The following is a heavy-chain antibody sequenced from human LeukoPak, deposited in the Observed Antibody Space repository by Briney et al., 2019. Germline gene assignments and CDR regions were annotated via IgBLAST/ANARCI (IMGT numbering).Heavy chain of an antibody. Sequence: SGTLSLTCAVSGGSISSSNWWSWVRQPPGKGLEWIGEIYHSGSTNYNPSLKSRVTISVDTSKNQFSLKLSSVTAADTAVYYCARYMVRGVITSWGQGTLVTVSS. CDR3: ARYMVRGVITS. CDR1: GGSISSSNW. D-gene: IGHD3-10*01. V-gene: IGHV4-4*02. J-gene: IGHJ5*02. CDR2: IYHSGST.